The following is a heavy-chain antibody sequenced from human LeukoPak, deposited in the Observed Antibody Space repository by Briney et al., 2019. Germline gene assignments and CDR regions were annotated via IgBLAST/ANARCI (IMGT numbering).Heavy chain of an antibody. V-gene: IGHV4-39*05. CDR1: ARSIRNDNHY. Sequence: PSDPPSLTCTLSARSIRNDNHYWSSIRQPPGRGLEWVASIYDNENTYYSSSLKRRLIITVDTSENQFSPMLNSVIAADAAVYYCAALRSSGWRYVKTSWGKGTLVTVSS. CDR2: IYDNENT. CDR3: AALRSSGWRYVKTS. J-gene: IGHJ5*02. D-gene: IGHD6-25*01.